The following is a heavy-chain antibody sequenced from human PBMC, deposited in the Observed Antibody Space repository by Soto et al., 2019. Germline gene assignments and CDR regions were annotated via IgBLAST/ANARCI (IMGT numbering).Heavy chain of an antibody. V-gene: IGHV4-30-4*01. CDR3: ARGPSGDKVDS. CDR2: IYDGGGT. Sequence: QVQLQESGPGLVKPSQTLSLTCTVSGGSISTVDYWWSWIRQSPDMGLEWIGHIYDGGGTYNHPYLESRVTMSVDTSKSQLSLTLSSVSAADTAVYYCARGPSGDKVDSWGQGTLVTVSS. CDR1: GGSISTVDYW. D-gene: IGHD7-27*01. J-gene: IGHJ4*02.